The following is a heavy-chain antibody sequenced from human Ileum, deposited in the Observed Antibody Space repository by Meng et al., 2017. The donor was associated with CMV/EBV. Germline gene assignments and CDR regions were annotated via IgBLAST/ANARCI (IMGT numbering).Heavy chain of an antibody. J-gene: IGHJ5*02. CDR2: ISNTENT. Sequence: SETLSLTCTVSGGSISGGSYWWSWVRQPPGKGREWIGYISNTENTYYHASLRSRGVISLDPSKSRFSLRLTSVTAADTGVYFCARYSNLYTSSAGRFDPWGQGTLVTVSS. CDR3: ARYSNLYTSSAGRFDP. D-gene: IGHD3-16*01. V-gene: IGHV4-31*03. CDR1: GGSISGGSYW.